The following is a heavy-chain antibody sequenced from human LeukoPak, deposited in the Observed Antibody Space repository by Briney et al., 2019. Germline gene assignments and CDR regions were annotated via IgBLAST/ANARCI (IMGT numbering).Heavy chain of an antibody. CDR1: GFTLSSYS. D-gene: IGHD3-10*01. CDR3: ARDGWFGDNNWFDP. CDR2: ISSASNTI. J-gene: IGHJ5*02. V-gene: IGHV3-48*01. Sequence: PGGSLRLSCAASGFTLSSYSMNWVRQAPGKGLEWVSYISSASNTIYYADSVKGRFTISRDNAKNSLYLQMNSLRAEDTAMYYCARDGWFGDNNWFDPWGQGTLVTVSS.